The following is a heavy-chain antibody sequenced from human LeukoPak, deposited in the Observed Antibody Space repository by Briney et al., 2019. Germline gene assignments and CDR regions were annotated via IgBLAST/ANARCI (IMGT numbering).Heavy chain of an antibody. V-gene: IGHV1-69*05. CDR2: IIPIFGTA. CDR1: GGTFSSYA. J-gene: IGHJ4*02. Sequence: SVKVSCKASGGTFSSYAISWVRQAPGQGLEWMGRIIPIFGTANYAQKFQGRVTITTDESTSTAYMELSSLRSEDTAVYYCARKKLSSGTDSDYWGQGTLVTVSS. CDR3: ARKKLSSGTDSDY. D-gene: IGHD6-19*01.